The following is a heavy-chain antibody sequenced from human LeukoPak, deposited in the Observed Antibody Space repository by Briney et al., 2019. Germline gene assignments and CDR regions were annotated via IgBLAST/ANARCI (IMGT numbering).Heavy chain of an antibody. CDR3: ARDWGNCSSTSCYHRNWFDP. J-gene: IGHJ5*02. Sequence: ASVKVSCKASGYIFTTYAISWVRQAPGQGLEWMGGIIPIFGTANYAQKFQGRVTITADKSTSTAYMELSSLRSEDTAVYYCARDWGNCSSTSCYHRNWFDPWGQGTLVTVSS. D-gene: IGHD2-2*01. CDR2: IIPIFGTA. V-gene: IGHV1-69*06. CDR1: GYIFTTYA.